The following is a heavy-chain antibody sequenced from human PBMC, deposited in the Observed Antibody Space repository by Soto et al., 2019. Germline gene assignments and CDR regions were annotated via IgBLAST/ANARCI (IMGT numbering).Heavy chain of an antibody. Sequence: ASVKVSCKASGYTFSSYYMHWVRQAPGQGPEWMGIINPRGGVTTYSQKFQGRVTMTRDTSTSTVYMELSSLRSEDTAVYYCARGTCGGDCYSYYYYGMDVRGQGTTVTVSS. CDR1: GYTFSSYY. CDR2: INPRGGVT. J-gene: IGHJ6*02. CDR3: ARGTCGGDCYSYYYYGMDV. D-gene: IGHD2-21*02. V-gene: IGHV1-46*01.